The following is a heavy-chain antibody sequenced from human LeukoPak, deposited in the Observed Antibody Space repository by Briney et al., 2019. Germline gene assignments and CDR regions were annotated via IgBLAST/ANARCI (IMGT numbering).Heavy chain of an antibody. CDR1: GFTFSGSA. D-gene: IGHD2-2*01. J-gene: IGHJ4*02. CDR2: IRSKANSYAT. CDR3: TRPSTGNYCSSTSCYGDY. V-gene: IGHV3-73*01. Sequence: GGSLRLSCAASGFTFSGSAVHWVRQASGKGLEWVGRIRSKANSYATAYAASVKGRFTISRDDSKNTAYLQMNSLKTEDTAVYYCTRPSTGNYCSSTSCYGDYWGQGTLVTVSS.